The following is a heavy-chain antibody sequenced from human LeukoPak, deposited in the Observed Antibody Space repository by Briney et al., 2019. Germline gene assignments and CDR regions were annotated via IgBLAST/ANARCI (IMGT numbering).Heavy chain of an antibody. Sequence: PGGSLRLSCAASGFTFSSYSMNWVRQAPGKGLEWVSIIGYRGGSIYYGNSVKGRFTISKDNSENTLSLQMNGLRPEDTAVYYCAKSWGYTRPYYNYMDVWGKGTTVTVSS. D-gene: IGHD3-16*02. J-gene: IGHJ6*03. CDR1: GFTFSSYS. CDR3: AKSWGYTRPYYNYMDV. V-gene: IGHV3-23*01. CDR2: IGYRGGSI.